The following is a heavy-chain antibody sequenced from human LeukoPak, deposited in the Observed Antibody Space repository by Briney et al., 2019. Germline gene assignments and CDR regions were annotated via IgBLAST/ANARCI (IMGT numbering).Heavy chain of an antibody. Sequence: ASVKVSCKASGYTFTGYFIHWVRQAPGQGLEWMGWINPNSGAPNYAQQFQGRVTMTRDTSISTAYMELSRLTSDDTAVYYCARVAYDSSGYYLYNLFDYWGQGSLVTVSS. CDR2: INPNSGAP. J-gene: IGHJ4*02. CDR3: ARVAYDSSGYYLYNLFDY. D-gene: IGHD3-22*01. V-gene: IGHV1-2*02. CDR1: GYTFTGYF.